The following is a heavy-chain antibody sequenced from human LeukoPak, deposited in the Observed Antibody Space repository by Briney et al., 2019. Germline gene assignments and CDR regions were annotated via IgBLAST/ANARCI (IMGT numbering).Heavy chain of an antibody. Sequence: ASVKVSCKASGYTFTGYYMHWVRQAPGQGLEWMGWINPNSGGTNYAQKFQGRVTMTRDTSISTAYMELSRLRSDDTAVYYCARSLMIVVVRSYWGQGTLVTVSS. CDR1: GYTFTGYY. CDR3: ARSLMIVVVRSY. CDR2: INPNSGGT. J-gene: IGHJ4*02. V-gene: IGHV1-2*02. D-gene: IGHD3-22*01.